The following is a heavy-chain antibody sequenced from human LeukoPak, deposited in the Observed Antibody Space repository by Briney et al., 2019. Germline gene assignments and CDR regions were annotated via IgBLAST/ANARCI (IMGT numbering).Heavy chain of an antibody. J-gene: IGHJ4*02. D-gene: IGHD2-8*02. CDR2: ISSSTRSI. CDR1: GFTFSFYS. CDR3: AREARARLVVLDY. V-gene: IGHV3-48*01. Sequence: GGSLRLSCAASGFTFSFYSMNWVRQAPGKGLEWVSYISSSTRSIYSADSVKGRFTISRDNAVNSLYLQMNSLRAEDTAVYYCAREARARLVVLDYWGQGTLVTVSS.